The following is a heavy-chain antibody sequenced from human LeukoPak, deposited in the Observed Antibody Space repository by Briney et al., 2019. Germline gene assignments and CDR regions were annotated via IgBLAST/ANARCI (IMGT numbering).Heavy chain of an antibody. CDR3: ARSPYPYYYDSSGSGWFDP. J-gene: IGHJ5*02. CDR1: GGSISNYY. D-gene: IGHD3-22*01. Sequence: SETLSLTCTVSGGSISNYYWSWIRQPPGKGLEWIGYIYYSGSTKYNPSLKSRVTISVDTSKNQFSLKLSSVTAADTAVYYCARSPYPYYYDSSGSGWFDPWGQGTLVTVSS. CDR2: IYYSGST. V-gene: IGHV4-59*01.